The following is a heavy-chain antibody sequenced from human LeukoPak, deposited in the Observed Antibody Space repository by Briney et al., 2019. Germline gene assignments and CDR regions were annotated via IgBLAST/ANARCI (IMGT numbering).Heavy chain of an antibody. CDR3: ARTHCSGGSCYSNDC. D-gene: IGHD2-15*01. CDR1: GFTFSDYG. CDR2: ISYDGRSA. J-gene: IGHJ4*02. Sequence: PGGSLRLSCAASGFTFSDYGIHWVRQAPGKGLEWVAAISYDGRSAYYADSVKGRFTISRDNAKNSLYLQMNSLRAEDTALYYCARTHCSGGSCYSNDCWGQGTLVTVSS. V-gene: IGHV3-30*04.